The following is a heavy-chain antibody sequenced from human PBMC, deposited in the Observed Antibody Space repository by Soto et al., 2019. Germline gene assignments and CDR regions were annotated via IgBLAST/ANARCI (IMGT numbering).Heavy chain of an antibody. Sequence: GGSLRLSCAASGFTFSSYSMNWVRQAPGKGLEWVSSISSSSSYIYYADSVKGRFTISRDNAKNSLYLQMNSLRAEDTAVYYCAREGDYYDILTGYPGMYYFDYWGQGTLVTVSS. J-gene: IGHJ4*02. CDR1: GFTFSSYS. CDR3: AREGDYYDILTGYPGMYYFDY. V-gene: IGHV3-21*01. CDR2: ISSSSSYI. D-gene: IGHD3-9*01.